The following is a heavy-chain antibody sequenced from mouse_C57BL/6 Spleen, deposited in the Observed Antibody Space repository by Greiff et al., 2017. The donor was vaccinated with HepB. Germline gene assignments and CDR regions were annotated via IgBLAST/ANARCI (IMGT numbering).Heavy chain of an antibody. Sequence: VHVKQSGPELVKPGASVKISCKASGYSFTGYYMHWVKQSHGNILDWIGYIYPYNGVSSYNQKFKGKATLTVDKSSSTAYMELRSLTSEDSAVYYCARPGSSSNWYFDVWGTGATVTVSS. D-gene: IGHD1-1*01. CDR3: ARPGSSSNWYFDV. CDR1: GYSFTGYY. J-gene: IGHJ1*03. V-gene: IGHV1-31*01. CDR2: IYPYNGVS.